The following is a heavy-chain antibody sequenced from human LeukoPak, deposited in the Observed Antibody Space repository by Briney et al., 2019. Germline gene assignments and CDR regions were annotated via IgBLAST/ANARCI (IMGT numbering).Heavy chain of an antibody. V-gene: IGHV4-61*02. CDR1: GGSISSGGYY. CDR3: ARQLEQQFDY. D-gene: IGHD6-13*01. J-gene: IGHJ4*02. Sequence: PSETLSLTCTVSGGSISSGGYYWSWIRQPAGKGPEWIGRIYTSGSPNYNPSLKSRVTISVDTSKNQFSLKLSSVTAADTAVYYCARQLEQQFDYWGQGTLVTVSS. CDR2: IYTSGSP.